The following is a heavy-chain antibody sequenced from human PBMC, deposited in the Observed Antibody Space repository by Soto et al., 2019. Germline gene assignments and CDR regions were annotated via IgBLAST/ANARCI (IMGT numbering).Heavy chain of an antibody. CDR2: ISGSGGST. CDR1: GFTFSSYA. J-gene: IGHJ5*02. CDR3: AKTYDVDGSGANWFDP. V-gene: IGHV3-23*01. Sequence: GSLRLSCAASGFTFSSYAMSWVRQAPGKGLEWVSAISGSGGSTYYADSVKGRFTISRDNSKNTLYLQMNSLRAEDTAVYYCAKTYDVDGSGANWFDPWGQGTLVTVSS. D-gene: IGHD3-10*01.